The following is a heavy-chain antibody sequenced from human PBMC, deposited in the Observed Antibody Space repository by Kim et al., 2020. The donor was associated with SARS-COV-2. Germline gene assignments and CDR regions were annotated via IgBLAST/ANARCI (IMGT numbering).Heavy chain of an antibody. D-gene: IGHD2-21*01. CDR1: GFTFSGYS. Sequence: GGSLRLSCVASGFTFSGYSMTWVRQAPGKGLEWVSVISDSGAGTSYADSVKGRFTISRDNPKNTLYLQMNSLRAEDTALYYCTKTVRFQYNGLDVWGQGTTVTVSS. CDR2: ISDSGAGT. V-gene: IGHV3-23*01. J-gene: IGHJ6*02. CDR3: TKTVRFQYNGLDV.